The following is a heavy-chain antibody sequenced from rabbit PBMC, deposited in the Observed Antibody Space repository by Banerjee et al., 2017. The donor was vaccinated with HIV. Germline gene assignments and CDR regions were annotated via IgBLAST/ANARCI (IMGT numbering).Heavy chain of an antibody. V-gene: IGHV1S40*01. CDR1: GFDLSNYYY. CDR3: ARDRDGDAGYGSLAL. CDR2: IDTGDGNT. J-gene: IGHJ6*01. D-gene: IGHD7-1*01. Sequence: QSLEESGGDLVKPGASLTLTCKASGFDLSNYYYMCWVRQAPGKGLEWIGCIDTGDGNTYYASWAKGRFTISKTSSTTVTLQLNSLTVADTATYFCARDRDGDAGYGSLALWGPGTLVTVS.